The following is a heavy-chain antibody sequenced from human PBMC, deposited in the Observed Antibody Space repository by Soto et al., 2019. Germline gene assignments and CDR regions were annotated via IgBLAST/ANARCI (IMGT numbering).Heavy chain of an antibody. Sequence: GGSLRLSCAASGFTFNNYAVTWVRQAPGKGLEWVSAVSGSGNSAYYADSVEGRFTISRDNSNNTVFLQMNSLRAEDTALYYCAKGGAYCSGGSCYLNWFDSWGQGTLVTVSS. V-gene: IGHV3-23*01. CDR2: VSGSGNSA. CDR3: AKGGAYCSGGSCYLNWFDS. D-gene: IGHD2-15*01. CDR1: GFTFNNYA. J-gene: IGHJ5*01.